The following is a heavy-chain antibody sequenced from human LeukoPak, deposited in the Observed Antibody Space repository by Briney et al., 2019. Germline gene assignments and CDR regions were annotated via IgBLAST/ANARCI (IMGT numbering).Heavy chain of an antibody. V-gene: IGHV3-33*01. J-gene: IGHJ4*02. CDR3: ARGDYGGQGGDY. CDR2: IWYDGSNK. CDR1: GFTFSSYG. Sequence: GGSLRLSCAASGFTFSSYGMHWVRQAPGKGLEWVAVIWYDGSNKYYADSVKGRFTISRDNSKNTLYLQMNSLRAEDTAVYYGARGDYGGQGGDYWGQGTLVTVSS. D-gene: IGHD4-23*01.